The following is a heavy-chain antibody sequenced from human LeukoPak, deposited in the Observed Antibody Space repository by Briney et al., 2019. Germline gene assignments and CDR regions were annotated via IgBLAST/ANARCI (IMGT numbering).Heavy chain of an antibody. V-gene: IGHV4-34*01. J-gene: IGHJ6*03. CDR2: ISHSGST. Sequence: SETLSLTCAVYGGSLSGYYWSWIRQPPGKGLEWIGEISHSGSTNYNPSLKSRVTISVDTSKNQFSLKLSSVTAADTAVYYCARSISHRFDYYYYYYMDVWGKGTTVTISS. CDR3: ARSISHRFDYYYYYYMDV. CDR1: GGSLSGYY. D-gene: IGHD3-3*01.